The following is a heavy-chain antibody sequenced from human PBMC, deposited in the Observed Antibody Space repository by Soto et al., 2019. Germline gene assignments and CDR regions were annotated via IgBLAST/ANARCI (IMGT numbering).Heavy chain of an antibody. D-gene: IGHD3-3*01. J-gene: IGHJ4*02. Sequence: QVQLVQSGAEVKKPGSSVKVSCKASGGTFSSYAFSWVRQAPGQGLEWMGGIIPIFGTANYAQKFQGRVTITADESTSTAYMELSTLRSEDTAVYYCARVRVRFLEWLGSEGWGQGTLDTVSS. V-gene: IGHV1-69*12. CDR1: GGTFSSYA. CDR3: ARVRVRFLEWLGSEG. CDR2: IIPIFGTA.